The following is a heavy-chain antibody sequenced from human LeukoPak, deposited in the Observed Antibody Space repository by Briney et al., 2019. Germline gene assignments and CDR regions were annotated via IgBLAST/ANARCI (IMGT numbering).Heavy chain of an antibody. V-gene: IGHV1-69*04. CDR3: ARDSEDSYGPRADY. J-gene: IGHJ4*02. D-gene: IGHD5-18*01. CDR2: IIPILGIA. CDR1: VGTFSSYA. Sequence: SVKVSCKASVGTFSSYAISWVRQAPGQGLEWMGRIIPILGIANYAQKFQGRVTITADKSTSTAYMELSSLRSEDTAVYYCARDSEDSYGPRADYWGQGTLVTVSS.